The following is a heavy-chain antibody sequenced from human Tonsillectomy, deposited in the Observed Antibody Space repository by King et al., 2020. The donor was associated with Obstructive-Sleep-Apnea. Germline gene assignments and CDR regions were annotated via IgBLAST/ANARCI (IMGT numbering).Heavy chain of an antibody. CDR1: GGSISSSSYY. J-gene: IGHJ6*02. Sequence: QLQESGPGLVKPSETLSLTCTVSGGSISSSSYYWGWIRQPPGKGLEWIGSIYYSGSTYYNPTLKSRVTISLYTSKNQFSLKLSSVTAADTAVYYCARDQREGYCSSTSCYYYYGMDVWGQGTTVTVSS. CDR2: IYYSGST. CDR3: ARDQREGYCSSTSCYYYYGMDV. V-gene: IGHV4-39*07. D-gene: IGHD2-2*01.